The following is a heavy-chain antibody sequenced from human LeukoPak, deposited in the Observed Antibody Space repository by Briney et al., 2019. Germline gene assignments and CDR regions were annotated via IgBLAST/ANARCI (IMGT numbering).Heavy chain of an antibody. V-gene: IGHV3-43*02. Sequence: GGSLRLSCAASGFTFDDYAMHWVSQAPGKGLEWVSLILGDGSSTNYADSVKGRFTISRYNSKNSLYLHMNSLRVEDTALYFCAKDRYSSSWYTIDYWGQGTLVTVSS. CDR3: AKDRYSSSWYTIDY. CDR2: ILGDGSST. CDR1: GFTFDDYA. J-gene: IGHJ4*02. D-gene: IGHD6-13*01.